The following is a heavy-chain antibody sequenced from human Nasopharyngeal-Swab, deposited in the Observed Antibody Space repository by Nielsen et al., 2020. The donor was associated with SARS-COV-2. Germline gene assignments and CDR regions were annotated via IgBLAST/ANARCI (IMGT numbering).Heavy chain of an antibody. Sequence: GGSLRLSCAASGFTFSSYWMHWVRQAPGKGLVWVSRINIDGSSTSYADSVKGRFTISRDNAKNTLYLQMNSLRAEDTAVYYCVRGTFSSGLTHWGQGTLVTVSS. CDR1: GFTFSSYW. CDR2: INIDGSST. V-gene: IGHV3-74*01. D-gene: IGHD3-22*01. CDR3: VRGTFSSGLTH. J-gene: IGHJ4*02.